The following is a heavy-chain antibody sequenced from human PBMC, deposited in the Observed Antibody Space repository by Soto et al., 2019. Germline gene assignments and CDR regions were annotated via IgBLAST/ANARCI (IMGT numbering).Heavy chain of an antibody. Sequence: PGGSLRLSCAASGFTFSSYGMHWVRQAPGKGLEWVAVISYDGSNKYYADSVKGRFTISRDNSKNTLYLQMNSLRAEDTAVYYCAKVSDTYYYDSSGPGDYWGQGTLVTVSS. CDR3: AKVSDTYYYDSSGPGDY. J-gene: IGHJ4*02. V-gene: IGHV3-30*18. D-gene: IGHD3-22*01. CDR1: GFTFSSYG. CDR2: ISYDGSNK.